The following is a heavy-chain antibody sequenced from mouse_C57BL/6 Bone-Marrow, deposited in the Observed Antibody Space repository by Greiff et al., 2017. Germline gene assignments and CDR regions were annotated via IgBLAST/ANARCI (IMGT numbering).Heavy chain of an antibody. CDR2: IDPSDSYT. CDR1: GYTFTSYW. Sequence: QVQLQQPGAELVKPGASVKLSCKASGYTFTSYWMQWVKQRPGQGLEWIGEIDPSDSYTNYNQKVKGKATLTVDTSASTAYMQLSSLTSEDSAVYYCARIYYFGYWGQGTTLTVSS. CDR3: ARIYYFGY. V-gene: IGHV1-50*01. J-gene: IGHJ2*01.